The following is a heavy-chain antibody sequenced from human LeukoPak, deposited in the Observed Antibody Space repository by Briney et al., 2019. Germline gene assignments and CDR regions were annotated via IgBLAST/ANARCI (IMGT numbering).Heavy chain of an antibody. Sequence: GESLKISCKGSGYSFTSYWIGWVRQMPGEGLEWMGIIYPGDSDTRYSPSFQGQVTISADKSISTAYLQWSSLKASDTAMYYCARHHLGKWELHPFDYWGQGTLVTVSS. V-gene: IGHV5-51*01. CDR3: ARHHLGKWELHPFDY. D-gene: IGHD1-26*01. J-gene: IGHJ4*02. CDR2: IYPGDSDT. CDR1: GYSFTSYW.